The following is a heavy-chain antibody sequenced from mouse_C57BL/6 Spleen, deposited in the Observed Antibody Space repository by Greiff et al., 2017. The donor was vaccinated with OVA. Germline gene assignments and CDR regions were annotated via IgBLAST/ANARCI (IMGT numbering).Heavy chain of an antibody. Sequence: VQLQQPGAELVMPGASVKLSCKASGYTFTSYWMHWVKQRPGQGLEWIGELDPSDSYTNYNQKFKGKSTLTVDKSSSTAYMQLSSLTSEDSAVYYCAREGHITTVVHYFDDWGKGTTVTVSS. J-gene: IGHJ2*01. CDR2: LDPSDSYT. CDR1: GYTFTSYW. D-gene: IGHD1-1*01. CDR3: AREGHITTVVHYFDD. V-gene: IGHV1-69*01.